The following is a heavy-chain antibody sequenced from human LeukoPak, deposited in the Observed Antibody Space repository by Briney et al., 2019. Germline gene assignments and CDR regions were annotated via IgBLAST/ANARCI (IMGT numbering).Heavy chain of an antibody. Sequence: PSETLSLTCTVSGGSISSYYWSWIRQPPGKGLEWIGYIYYSGSTNYNPSLKSRVTISVDTSKNQFSLKLSSMTAADTAVYYCARDSRKWRWLQSDAYYFDYWGQGTLVTVSS. D-gene: IGHD5-24*01. CDR1: GGSISSYY. CDR3: ARDSRKWRWLQSDAYYFDY. J-gene: IGHJ4*02. V-gene: IGHV4-59*01. CDR2: IYYSGST.